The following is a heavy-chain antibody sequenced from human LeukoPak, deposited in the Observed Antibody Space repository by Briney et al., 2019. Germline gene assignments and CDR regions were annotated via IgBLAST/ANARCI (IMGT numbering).Heavy chain of an antibody. V-gene: IGHV1-69*15. CDR2: IIPIFGIA. D-gene: IGHD3-10*01. J-gene: IGHJ6*04. CDR3: ARGGAYYGSGSYPANYGMDV. CDR1: GGTFSSYA. Sequence: SVKVSCKASGGTFSSYAISWVRQAPGQGLEWMGRIIPIFGIANYAQKFQGRVTITADESTSTAYMELSSLRSEDTAVYYCARGGAYYGSGSYPANYGMDVWGKGTTVTVSS.